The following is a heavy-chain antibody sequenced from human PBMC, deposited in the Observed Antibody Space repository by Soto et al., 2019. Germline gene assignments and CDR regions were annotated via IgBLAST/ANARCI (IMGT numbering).Heavy chain of an antibody. CDR1: GGSFSGYY. J-gene: IGHJ6*02. V-gene: IGHV4-34*01. CDR2: INHSGST. D-gene: IGHD3-10*01. Sequence: SETLFLTCAVYGGSFSGYYWSWIRQPPGKGLEGVGGINHSGSTNYNPSLKSRVTISVDTSKNQFSLKLSSVTAADTAVYYCARDVDYYGSGSYYNDRLYYYGMDVWGQGTTVTVSS. CDR3: ARDVDYYGSGSYYNDRLYYYGMDV.